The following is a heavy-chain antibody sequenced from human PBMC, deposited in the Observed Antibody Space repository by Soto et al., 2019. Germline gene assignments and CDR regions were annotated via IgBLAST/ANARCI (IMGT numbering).Heavy chain of an antibody. CDR3: ARDGWAVAEN. V-gene: IGHV3-74*01. J-gene: IGHJ4*02. Sequence: VQLVESGGDLVQPGGSLRLSCAASGFTFSSFYMHWVRQAPGKGLVWVARINRDGSSKNYADSVKGRFTISRDNAKNALYLPINSLGGDETAVDYCARDGWAVAENGGQGTLVTVSS. CDR1: GFTFSSFY. D-gene: IGHD6-19*01. CDR2: INRDGSSK.